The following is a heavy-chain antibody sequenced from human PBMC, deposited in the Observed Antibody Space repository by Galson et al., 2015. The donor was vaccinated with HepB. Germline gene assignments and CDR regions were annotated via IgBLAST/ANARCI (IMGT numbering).Heavy chain of an antibody. J-gene: IGHJ5*02. V-gene: IGHV1-18*04. D-gene: IGHD6-13*01. CDR3: ARDFGGIAAAGWGWYH. Sequence: SVKVSCKASGYTFTSYGISWVRQAPGQGLEWMGWISAYNGNTNYAQKLQGRVTMTTDTSTSTAYMELRSLRSDDTAVYYCARDFGGIAAAGWGWYHWGQGTLVTVSS. CDR1: GYTFTSYG. CDR2: ISAYNGNT.